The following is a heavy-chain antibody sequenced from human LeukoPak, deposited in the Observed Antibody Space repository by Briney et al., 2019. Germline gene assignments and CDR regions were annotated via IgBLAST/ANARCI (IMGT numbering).Heavy chain of an antibody. Sequence: SETLSLTCTASDGSISRYYWNWIRQPPGKALEWIGYVYYSGTTNYNPSLKSRVTISVDSSQNQFSLKLTSVTAADTAVYYCAREVAGTGYFQVWGLGTPVTVSS. D-gene: IGHD6-19*01. CDR3: AREVAGTGYFQV. CDR2: VYYSGTT. V-gene: IGHV4-59*01. J-gene: IGHJ1*01. CDR1: DGSISRYY.